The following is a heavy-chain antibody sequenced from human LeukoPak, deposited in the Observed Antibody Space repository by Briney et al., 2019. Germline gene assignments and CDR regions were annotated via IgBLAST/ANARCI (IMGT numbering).Heavy chain of an antibody. CDR1: GYTFTSYY. V-gene: IGHV1-46*01. J-gene: IGHJ4*02. CDR2: INLSGGST. D-gene: IGHD6-19*01. Sequence: ASVTVSCMASGYTFTSYYMHWVRQAPGQGLEWMGIINLSGGSTSYAQKFQGRVTMTRDTSTSTVYMELSSLSSEDTAVYYCARRAVAGTRFDYWGQGTLVTVSS. CDR3: ARRAVAGTRFDY.